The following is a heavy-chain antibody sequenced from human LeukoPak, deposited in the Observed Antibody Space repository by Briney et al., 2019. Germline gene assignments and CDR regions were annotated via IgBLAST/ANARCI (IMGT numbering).Heavy chain of an antibody. CDR1: GFTFSSYA. D-gene: IGHD3-9*01. J-gene: IGHJ4*02. V-gene: IGHV3-23*01. CDR3: ARPHYDILTGYMYYFDY. CDR2: ITGSGAST. Sequence: GGSLRLSCAASGFTFSSYAMTWVRQAPGKGLEWVSHITGSGASTYYADSVKGRYTISRDNSNNSLYLQMNSLRADDTAVYYCARPHYDILTGYMYYFDYWGQGTLVTVSS.